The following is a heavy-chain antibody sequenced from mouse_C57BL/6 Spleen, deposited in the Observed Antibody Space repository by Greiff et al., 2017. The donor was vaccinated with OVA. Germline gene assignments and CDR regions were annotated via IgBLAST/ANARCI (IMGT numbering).Heavy chain of an antibody. V-gene: IGHV3-6*01. CDR2: ISYDGSN. CDR3: AREGGSNWFAY. Sequence: EVKLVESGPGLVKPSQSLSLTCSVTGYSITSGYYWNWIRQFPGNKLEWMGYISYDGSNNYNPSLKNRISITRDTSKNQFFLKLNSVTTEDTATYYCAREGGSNWFAYWGQGTLVTVSA. CDR1: GYSITSGYY. D-gene: IGHD2-5*01. J-gene: IGHJ3*01.